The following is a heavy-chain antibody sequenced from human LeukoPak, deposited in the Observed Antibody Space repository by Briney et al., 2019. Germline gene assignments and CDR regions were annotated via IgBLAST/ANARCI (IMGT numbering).Heavy chain of an antibody. V-gene: IGHV4-61*02. CDR1: GGSISSGSYY. CDR3: ARVEDYDILTGFDY. Sequence: SETLSLTCTVSGGSISSGSYYWSWIRQPAGKGLEWIGRIYTTEKTNYNPSLKSRVTISLDTSKNQFSLKLSSVTAADTAVYYCARVEDYDILTGFDYWGQGTLVTVSS. J-gene: IGHJ4*02. D-gene: IGHD3-9*01. CDR2: IYTTEKT.